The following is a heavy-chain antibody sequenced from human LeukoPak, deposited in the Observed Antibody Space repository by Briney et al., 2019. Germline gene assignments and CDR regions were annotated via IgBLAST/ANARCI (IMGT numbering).Heavy chain of an antibody. CDR1: GYTFTTYG. CDR2: ISAYNGNT. V-gene: IGHV1-18*01. CDR3: ARGGSNGDYFLDY. D-gene: IGHD4-17*01. Sequence: GASVKVSCKASGYTFTTYGISWVRQTPGQGLEWMGWISAYNGNTNYAQQLQGRVTMTTDTSTRTAYTELRSLRPDDTAVYYCARGGSNGDYFLDYWGQGTLVTVSS. J-gene: IGHJ4*02.